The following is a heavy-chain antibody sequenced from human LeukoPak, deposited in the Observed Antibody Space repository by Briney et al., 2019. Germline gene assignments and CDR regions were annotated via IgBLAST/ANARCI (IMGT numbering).Heavy chain of an antibody. J-gene: IGHJ4*02. D-gene: IGHD3-16*02. Sequence: GRSLRLSCAASGFTFGSYGMHWVRQAPGKGLEWVAVISYDGSNKYYADSVKGRFTISRDNSKNTLYLQMNSLRAEDTAVYYCAKDSYDFVWGSYRYYFDYWGQGTLVTVSS. V-gene: IGHV3-30*18. CDR3: AKDSYDFVWGSYRYYFDY. CDR2: ISYDGSNK. CDR1: GFTFGSYG.